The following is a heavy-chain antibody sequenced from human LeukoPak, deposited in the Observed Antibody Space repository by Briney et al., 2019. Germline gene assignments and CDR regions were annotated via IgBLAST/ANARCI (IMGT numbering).Heavy chain of an antibody. CDR3: ASLIAAADSNWFDP. J-gene: IGHJ5*02. D-gene: IGHD6-13*01. CDR1: GFTFSSYA. V-gene: IGHV3-23*01. Sequence: GASLRLSCAASGFTFSSYAMSWVRQAPGKGLEWVSAISGSGGSTYYADSVKGRFTISRDNSKNTLYLQMNSLRAEDTAVYYCASLIAAADSNWFDPWGQGTLVTVSS. CDR2: ISGSGGST.